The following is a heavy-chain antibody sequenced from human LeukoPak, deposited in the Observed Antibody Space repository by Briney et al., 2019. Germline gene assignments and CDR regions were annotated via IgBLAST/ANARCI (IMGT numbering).Heavy chain of an antibody. J-gene: IGHJ4*02. Sequence: ASVKVSCKASGYTFTSFGISWVRQAPGQGLEWMGWISAYNGNTNYAQNLQGRVAMTTDTSTSTAHMELRSLRSDDTAVYYCARGATLLWFGETLGGNFDYWGQGTLVTVSS. V-gene: IGHV1-18*01. CDR1: GYTFTSFG. D-gene: IGHD3-10*01. CDR2: ISAYNGNT. CDR3: ARGATLLWFGETLGGNFDY.